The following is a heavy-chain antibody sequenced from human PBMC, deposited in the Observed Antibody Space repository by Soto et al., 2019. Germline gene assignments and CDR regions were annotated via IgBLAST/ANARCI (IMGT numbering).Heavy chain of an antibody. CDR1: GYTFTSYD. V-gene: IGHV1-8*01. CDR2: MNPNSGNT. D-gene: IGHD2-15*01. Sequence: QVQLVQSGAEVKKPGASVKVSCKASGYTFTSYDINWVRQATGQGLEWMGWMNPNSGNTGYAQKFQGRVTMTRNTSISTAYMELSSLRSEDTTVYYGARGVAAACWFDPWGQGTLVTVSS. J-gene: IGHJ5*02. CDR3: ARGVAAACWFDP.